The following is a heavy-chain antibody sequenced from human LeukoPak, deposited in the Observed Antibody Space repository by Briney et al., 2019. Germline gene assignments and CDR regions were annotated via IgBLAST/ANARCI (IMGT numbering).Heavy chain of an antibody. D-gene: IGHD6-13*01. Sequence: PSETLSLTCTVSGGSISSSSYYWGWIRQPPGKGLEWIGSIYYSGSTYYNPSLKSRVTISVDTSKNQFSLKLSSVTAADTAVYYCARELIAAAVYDPWGQGTLVTVSS. V-gene: IGHV4-39*07. CDR3: ARELIAAAVYDP. J-gene: IGHJ5*02. CDR2: IYYSGST. CDR1: GGSISSSSYY.